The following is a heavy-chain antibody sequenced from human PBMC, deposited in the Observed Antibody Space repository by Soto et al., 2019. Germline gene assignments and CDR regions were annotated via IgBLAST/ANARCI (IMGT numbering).Heavy chain of an antibody. V-gene: IGHV3-11*06. Sequence: GGSLRLSCAASGFTFSDYYMSWIRQAPGKGLEWVSYISSSSSYTNYADSVKGRFTISRDNAKNSLYLQMNSLRAEDTAVYYCARESLLWFGELFCYFDYWGQGTLVTVSS. CDR3: ARESLLWFGELFCYFDY. CDR2: ISSSSSYT. CDR1: GFTFSDYY. J-gene: IGHJ4*02. D-gene: IGHD3-10*01.